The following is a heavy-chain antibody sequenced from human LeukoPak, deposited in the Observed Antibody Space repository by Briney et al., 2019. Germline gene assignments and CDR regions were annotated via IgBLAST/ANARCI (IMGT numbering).Heavy chain of an antibody. CDR1: GFVVSSNY. CDR3: ARVIAMAGKDYLDY. V-gene: IGHV3-53*01. D-gene: IGHD6-19*01. Sequence: PGGSLRLSCSASGFVVSSNYMSWVRQTPGQGLEWVSVIYVDGSTYYADSVKGRFTISRDNSKNTLYLQMNSLRAEDTAVYFCARVIAMAGKDYLDYWGQGTLVTVSS. J-gene: IGHJ4*02. CDR2: IYVDGST.